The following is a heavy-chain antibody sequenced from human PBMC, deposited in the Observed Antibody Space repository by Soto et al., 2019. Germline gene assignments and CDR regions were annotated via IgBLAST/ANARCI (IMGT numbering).Heavy chain of an antibody. Sequence: KQSQTLSLTCAISGDSVSSNSAAWNWIRQSPSRGLEWLGRTYYRSKWYNDYAVSVKSRITINPDTSKNQFSLQLNSVTPEDTAVYYCARARTGARESHYYYYGMDVWGQGTTVTVSS. CDR3: ARARTGARESHYYYYGMDV. D-gene: IGHD7-27*01. CDR2: TYYRSKWYN. J-gene: IGHJ6*02. V-gene: IGHV6-1*01. CDR1: GDSVSSNSAA.